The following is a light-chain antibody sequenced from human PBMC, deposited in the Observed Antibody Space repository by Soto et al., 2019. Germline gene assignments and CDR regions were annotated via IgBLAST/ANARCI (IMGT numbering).Light chain of an antibody. Sequence: DIQMTQSPSSLSASVGDRVTITCRASQSISSYLNWYQQKPGKAPKLLIYAASTLQSGVPSRFSGSGSGTGFTLTISSLQPEDFATYYCQQSYSTPRTFGQGTKVEIK. CDR1: QSISSY. CDR2: AAS. CDR3: QQSYSTPRT. J-gene: IGKJ1*01. V-gene: IGKV1-39*01.